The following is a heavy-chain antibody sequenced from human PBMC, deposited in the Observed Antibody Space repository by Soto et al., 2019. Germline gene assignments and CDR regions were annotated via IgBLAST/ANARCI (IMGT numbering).Heavy chain of an antibody. CDR2: MHRGGTT. CDR3: ARVNTTLVDHFDR. CDR1: GISVSATS. J-gene: IGHJ4*02. Sequence: GESLRLSCVVSGISVSATSIFWVRQATGKGLEWVSLMHRGGTTDSADSVKGRFTTSRNKSKNTLYLHMNGLRVEDTAVYYCARVNTTLVDHFDRWGQGTLVTVSS. D-gene: IGHD5-18*01. V-gene: IGHV3-53*01.